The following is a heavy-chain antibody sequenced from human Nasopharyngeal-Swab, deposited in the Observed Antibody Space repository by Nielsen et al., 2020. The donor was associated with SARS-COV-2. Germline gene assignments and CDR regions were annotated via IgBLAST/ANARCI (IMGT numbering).Heavy chain of an antibody. CDR2: IYTSGST. J-gene: IGHJ6*02. CDR1: GGSISSGSYY. Sequence: SETLSLTCTVSGGSISSGSYYWSWIRQPAGKGLEWIGRIYTSGSTNYNPSLKRRVTISVDMSKNQFSLKLTSVTAADTAVYYCARDTVHYGMDVWGQGTTVTVSS. D-gene: IGHD4-11*01. CDR3: ARDTVHYGMDV. V-gene: IGHV4-61*02.